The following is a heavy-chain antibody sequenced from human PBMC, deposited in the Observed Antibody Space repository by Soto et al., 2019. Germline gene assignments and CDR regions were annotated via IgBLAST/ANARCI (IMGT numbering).Heavy chain of an antibody. J-gene: IGHJ5*02. CDR1: GGSISGYF. CDR2: IYYSGTT. V-gene: IGHV4-59*12. Sequence: ETLSLTCAVSGGSISGYFWSWIRQPPGKGLEWIGYIYYSGTTNYNPSLKSRVTISVDTSKNQFSLKLSSVTAADTAVYYCARPPRYCSSTSCYTSFGWFDPWGQGTLVTVSS. CDR3: ARPPRYCSSTSCYTSFGWFDP. D-gene: IGHD2-2*02.